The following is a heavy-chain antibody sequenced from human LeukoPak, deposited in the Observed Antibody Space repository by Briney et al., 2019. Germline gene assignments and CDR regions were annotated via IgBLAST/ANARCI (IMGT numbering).Heavy chain of an antibody. V-gene: IGHV3-48*04. Sequence: GGSLRLSCVASGITFSSYSMNWVRQAPGKGLEWVSYISSSGSTIYCADSVKGRFTISRDNAKNSLYLQMNSLRAEDTAVYYCARAFYDFLTGYPAYFDYWGQGTLVTVSS. CDR1: GITFSSYS. CDR2: ISSSGSTI. J-gene: IGHJ4*02. CDR3: ARAFYDFLTGYPAYFDY. D-gene: IGHD3-9*01.